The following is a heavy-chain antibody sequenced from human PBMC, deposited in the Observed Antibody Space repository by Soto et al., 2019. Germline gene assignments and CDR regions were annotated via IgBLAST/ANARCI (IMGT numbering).Heavy chain of an antibody. CDR2: ISASGTNT. CDR3: DGSEF. D-gene: IGHD3-10*01. J-gene: IGHJ4*02. CDR1: GFTFSTDA. V-gene: IGHV3-23*01. Sequence: GGSLRLSCAASGFTFSTDALSWARQAPGKGLGWVSTISASGTNTHYADSVRGRFTISXXXXXXTXYLQXXXLRVEDTAVYYCDGSEFWGQGTLVTVSS.